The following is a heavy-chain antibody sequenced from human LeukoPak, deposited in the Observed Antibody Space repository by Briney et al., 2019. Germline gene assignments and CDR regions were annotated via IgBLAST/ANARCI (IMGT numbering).Heavy chain of an antibody. CDR3: ARDEAYCGGDCYSFFDY. D-gene: IGHD2-21*02. CDR1: GFTFSSYA. V-gene: IGHV3-30*04. CDR2: ISYDGSNK. J-gene: IGHJ4*02. Sequence: PGRSLRLSCAASGFTFSSYAMHWVRQAPGKGLEWVAVISYDGSNKYYADSVKARFTISRDNSKNTLYLQMNSLRAEDTAVYYCARDEAYCGGDCYSFFDYWGQGTLVTVSS.